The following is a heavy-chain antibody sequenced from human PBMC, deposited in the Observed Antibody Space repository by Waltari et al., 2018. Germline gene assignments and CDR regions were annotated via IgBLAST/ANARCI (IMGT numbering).Heavy chain of an antibody. V-gene: IGHV4-38-2*02. CDR1: GYSISSGYY. Sequence: QVQLQESGPGLVKPSETLSLTCAVSGYSISSGYYWGWIRQPPGKGLEWIGSIYHSGSTYYNPSLKRRVTISVDTSKNQFSLKLSSVTAADTAVYYCARDHCTNCVCYYYGMDVWGQGTTVTVSS. D-gene: IGHD2-8*01. J-gene: IGHJ6*02. CDR2: IYHSGST. CDR3: ARDHCTNCVCYYYGMDV.